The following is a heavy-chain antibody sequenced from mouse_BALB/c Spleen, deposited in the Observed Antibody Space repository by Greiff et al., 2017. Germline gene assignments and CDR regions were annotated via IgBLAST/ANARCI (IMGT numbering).Heavy chain of an antibody. V-gene: IGHV5-6-5*01. Sequence: EVHLVESGGGLVKPGGSLKLSCAASGFTFSSYAMSWVRQTPEKRLEWVASISSGGSTYYPDSVKGRFTISRDNARNILYLQMSSLRSEDTAVYYCARGGVRAWFAYWGQGTLVTVSA. J-gene: IGHJ3*01. CDR2: ISSGGST. D-gene: IGHD2-14*01. CDR1: GFTFSSYA. CDR3: ARGGVRAWFAY.